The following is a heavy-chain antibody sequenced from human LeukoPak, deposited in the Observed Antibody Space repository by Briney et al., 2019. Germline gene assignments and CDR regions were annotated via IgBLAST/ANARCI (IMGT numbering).Heavy chain of an antibody. V-gene: IGHV3-74*01. CDR2: LKNDGSGT. CDR1: GFTFSNYW. Sequence: PGGSLRLSCAASGFTFSNYWMHWVRQAPGKGLVWVSRLKNDGSGTTYADSVKGRFTISRDNAKSTLYLQMNSLRAEDTAIYYCARGDSAIFYWGQGTLVTVSS. J-gene: IGHJ4*02. D-gene: IGHD5-18*01. CDR3: ARGDSAIFY.